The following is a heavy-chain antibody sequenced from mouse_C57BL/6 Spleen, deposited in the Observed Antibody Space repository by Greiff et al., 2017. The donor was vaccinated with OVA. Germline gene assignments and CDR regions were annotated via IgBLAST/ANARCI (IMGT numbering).Heavy chain of an antibody. CDR2: IYPGDGDT. Sequence: VQLQESGPELVKPGASVKISCKASGYAFSSSWMNWVKQRPGKGLEWIGRIYPGDGDTNYNGKFKGKATLTADKSSSTAYMQLSSLTSEDSAVYFCASDYDGYDDYWGQGTTLTVSS. J-gene: IGHJ2*01. CDR1: GYAFSSSW. V-gene: IGHV1-82*01. CDR3: ASDYDGYDDY. D-gene: IGHD2-14*01.